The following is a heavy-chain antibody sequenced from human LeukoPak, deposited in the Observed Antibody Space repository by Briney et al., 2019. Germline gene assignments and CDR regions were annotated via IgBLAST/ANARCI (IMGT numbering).Heavy chain of an antibody. D-gene: IGHD3-10*01. V-gene: IGHV3-11*04. CDR2: ISSSSSTI. CDR1: GFTFSDYY. Sequence: PGGSLRLSCAASGFTFSDYYMSWIRQAPGKGLEWVSYISSSSSTIYYADPVKGRFTISRDNAKNSLYLQMNSLRAEDTAVYYCARGHYGSGSYYNEPFDYWGQGTLVTVSS. J-gene: IGHJ4*02. CDR3: ARGHYGSGSYYNEPFDY.